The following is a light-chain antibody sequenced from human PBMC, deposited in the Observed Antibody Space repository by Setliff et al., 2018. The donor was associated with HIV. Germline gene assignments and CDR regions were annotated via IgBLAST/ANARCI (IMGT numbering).Light chain of an antibody. J-gene: IGLJ1*01. CDR3: CSYGGPSTFYV. CDR1: SSDFGGNNY. V-gene: IGLV2-11*01. Sequence: QSALAQPRSVSGSPGQSVTISCTGTSSDFGGNNYVSWYQHHPGKVPKLMIYDVSKWPSGVPDRFSGSKSGNTAPLTISGLQAEDEADYYCCSYGGPSTFYVFGTGT. CDR2: DVS.